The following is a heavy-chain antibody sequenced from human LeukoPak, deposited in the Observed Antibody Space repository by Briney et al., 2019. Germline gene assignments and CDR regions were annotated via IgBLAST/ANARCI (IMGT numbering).Heavy chain of an antibody. CDR2: IYYSGST. J-gene: IGHJ6*02. V-gene: IGHV4-30-4*01. CDR3: AREGSNYPSAYYGMDV. D-gene: IGHD4-11*01. CDR1: GGSISSGDYY. Sequence: SETLSLTCTVSGGSISSGDYYWSWIRQPPGKGLEWIGYIYYSGSTYYNPSLKSRVTISVDTSKNQFSLKLSSVTAADTAVYYCAREGSNYPSAYYGMDVWGQGTTVTVSS.